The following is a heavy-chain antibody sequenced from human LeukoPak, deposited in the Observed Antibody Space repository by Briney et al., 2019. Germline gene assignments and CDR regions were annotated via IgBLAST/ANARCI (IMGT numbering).Heavy chain of an antibody. CDR3: ARAGTTYYYYYMDV. Sequence: GGSLRLSFAASGFTVSSNYMSWVRRAPGKGLGGVSVIYSGGSTYYADSVKGRFTISRDNSKNTLYLQMNSLRAEDTAVYCCARAGTTYYYYYMDVWGKGTTVTVSS. J-gene: IGHJ6*03. CDR2: IYSGGST. CDR1: GFTVSSNY. V-gene: IGHV3-66*02. D-gene: IGHD1-1*01.